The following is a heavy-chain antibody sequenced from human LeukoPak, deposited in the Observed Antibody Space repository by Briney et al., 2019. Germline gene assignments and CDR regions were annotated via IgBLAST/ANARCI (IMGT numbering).Heavy chain of an antibody. CDR2: INHSGST. D-gene: IGHD2-21*02. V-gene: IGHV4-34*01. J-gene: IGHJ5*02. Sequence: SETLSLTCAVYGGSFSGYYWSWIRQPPGKGLEWIGEINHSGSTNYNPSLKSRATISVDTSKNQFSLKLSSVTAADTAVYYCARGSVVTATLGGPFRTWGQGTLVTVSS. CDR3: ARGSVVTATLGGPFRT. CDR1: GGSFSGYY.